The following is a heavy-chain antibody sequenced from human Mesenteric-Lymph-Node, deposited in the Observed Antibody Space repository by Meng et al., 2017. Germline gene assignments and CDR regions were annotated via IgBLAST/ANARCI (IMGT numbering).Heavy chain of an antibody. D-gene: IGHD6-19*01. Sequence: GGSLRLSCAASGFTFSSYEMNWAGQAPAKGLEWVSYISSSCSTIYYADAVKGRFTIYRDNSKKTLYLQMNSLRAEDTAVYYRARDPGSGLEGTYYYYDGMDVWGQGTTVTVSS. CDR3: ARDPGSGLEGTYYYYDGMDV. CDR1: GFTFSSYE. CDR2: ISSSCSTI. J-gene: IGHJ6*02. V-gene: IGHV3-48*03.